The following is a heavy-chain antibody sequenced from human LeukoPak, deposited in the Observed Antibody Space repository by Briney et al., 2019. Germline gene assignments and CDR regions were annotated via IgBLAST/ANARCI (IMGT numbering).Heavy chain of an antibody. CDR2: IRSKAYGGTT. V-gene: IGHV3-49*04. CDR1: GFTFGDYA. CDR3: ARDLREDYYDSSGYYYYY. Sequence: GGSLRLSCTASGFTFGDYAMSWVRQAPGKGLEWVGFIRSKAYGGTTEYAASVKGRFTISRDDSKSIAYLQMNSLKTEDTAVYYCARDLREDYYDSSGYYYYYWGQGTLVTVSS. J-gene: IGHJ4*02. D-gene: IGHD3-22*01.